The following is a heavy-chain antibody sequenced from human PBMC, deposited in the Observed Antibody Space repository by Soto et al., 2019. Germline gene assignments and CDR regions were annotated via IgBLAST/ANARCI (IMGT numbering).Heavy chain of an antibody. CDR1: GGSFSGYY. J-gene: IGHJ4*02. Sequence: PSETLSLTCAVYGGSFSGYYWSWIRQPPGKGLEWIGEINHSGSTNYNPSLKSRVTISVDTSKNQFSLKLSSVTAADTAVYYCARDGGLYSGYSNWGQGTLVTVSS. V-gene: IGHV4-34*01. D-gene: IGHD5-12*01. CDR3: ARDGGLYSGYSN. CDR2: INHSGST.